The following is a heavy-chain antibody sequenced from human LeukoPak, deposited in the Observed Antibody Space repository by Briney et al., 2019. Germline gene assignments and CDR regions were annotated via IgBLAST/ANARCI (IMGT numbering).Heavy chain of an antibody. V-gene: IGHV1-69*04. CDR1: GGTSSSYT. D-gene: IGHD1-1*01. Sequence: SVKVSCKASGGTSSSYTISWVRQAPGQGLEWMGRIIPILGIANYAQKFQGRVTITADKSTSTAYMELSSLRSEDTAVYYCAREGVTGTTRMDVWGKGTTVTVSS. J-gene: IGHJ6*03. CDR3: AREGVTGTTRMDV. CDR2: IIPILGIA.